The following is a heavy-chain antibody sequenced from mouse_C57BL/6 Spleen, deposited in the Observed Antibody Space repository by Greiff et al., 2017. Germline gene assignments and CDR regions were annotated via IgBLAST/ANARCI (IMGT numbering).Heavy chain of an antibody. CDR2: IFPGSGST. V-gene: IGHV1-55*01. Sequence: QVQLQQPGAELVKPGASVQMSCKASGYTFTSYWLTWVKQRPGQGLEWIGDIFPGSGSTNYNEKFKSKATLTVDTSSSTAYMQLISLTSEDSAVYYCARSLYKDYYCDYWGQGTTLTVSS. J-gene: IGHJ2*01. D-gene: IGHD2-12*01. CDR1: GYTFTSYW. CDR3: ARSLYKDYYCDY.